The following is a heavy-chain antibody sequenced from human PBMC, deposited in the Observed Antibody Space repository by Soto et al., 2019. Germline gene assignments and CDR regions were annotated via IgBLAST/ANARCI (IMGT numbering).Heavy chain of an antibody. Sequence: GSLTLSCAASGLTFSDYYMSWIRQAAGKGLEWVSYISSSDSIYYADSVKGRFTISRDNAKNSLYLQMNSLRAEDTAVYYCARDLGYYDSSGYFDYWGRGTLVTVSS. CDR1: GLTFSDYY. V-gene: IGHV3-11*01. J-gene: IGHJ4*02. D-gene: IGHD3-22*01. CDR2: ISSSDSI. CDR3: ARDLGYYDSSGYFDY.